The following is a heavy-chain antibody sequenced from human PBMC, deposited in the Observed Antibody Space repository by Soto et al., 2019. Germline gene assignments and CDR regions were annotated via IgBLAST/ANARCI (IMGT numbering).Heavy chain of an antibody. D-gene: IGHD5-18*01. Sequence: PSETLSITCTVSDDSISSGGNYWSWIRQPPGKGLEWIGYIYYSGSTSYNPSLKSRVTISVDTSKNQFSLKLSSVTAADTAVYYCARADRRGYSYGSIAYWGQGTLVTVSS. V-gene: IGHV4-61*08. CDR1: DDSISSGGNY. J-gene: IGHJ4*02. CDR3: ARADRRGYSYGSIAY. CDR2: IYYSGST.